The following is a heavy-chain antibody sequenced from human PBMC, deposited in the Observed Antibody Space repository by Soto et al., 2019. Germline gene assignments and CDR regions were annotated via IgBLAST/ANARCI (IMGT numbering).Heavy chain of an antibody. CDR3: ATLDYGGNFDY. D-gene: IGHD4-17*01. CDR2: IYYSGST. CDR1: GGSISSYY. Sequence: SETLSLTCTVSGGSISSYYWSWIRQPPGKGLEWIGYIYYSGSTNYNPSLKSRVTISVDTSKNQFSLRLSSVAAADTAVYYCATLDYGGNFDYWGQGTLVTVSS. J-gene: IGHJ4*02. V-gene: IGHV4-59*01.